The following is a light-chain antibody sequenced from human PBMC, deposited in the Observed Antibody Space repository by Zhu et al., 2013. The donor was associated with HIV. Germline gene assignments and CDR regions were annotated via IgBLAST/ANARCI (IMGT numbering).Light chain of an antibody. CDR3: QQRNSWPLT. V-gene: IGKV3-11*01. J-gene: IGKJ4*01. Sequence: ETVMTQSPVTLSVSAGEGATLSCRASQSVSSYLGWYQQKPGQAPRLLIYDASNRATGVPARFSGSGSETDFALTISGLEPEDFGVYYCQQRNSWPLTFGGGTRV. CDR2: DAS. CDR1: QSVSSY.